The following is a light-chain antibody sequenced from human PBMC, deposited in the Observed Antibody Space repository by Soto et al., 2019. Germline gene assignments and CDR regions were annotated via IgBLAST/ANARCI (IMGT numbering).Light chain of an antibody. J-gene: IGLJ1*01. V-gene: IGLV2-11*01. CDR3: CSYAGSYTFV. Sequence: QSALTQPRSVSGSPGRSVTISCTGTSSDVGGYNYVSWYQQHPGKAPKLMIYDVSKRPSGVPDRFSGSKSGNTASLTISGLQAEDEADYYCCSYAGSYTFVFGTGNKVTV. CDR1: SSDVGGYNY. CDR2: DVS.